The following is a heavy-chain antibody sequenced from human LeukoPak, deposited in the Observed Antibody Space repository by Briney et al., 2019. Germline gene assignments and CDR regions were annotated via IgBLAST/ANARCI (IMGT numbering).Heavy chain of an antibody. Sequence: PGGSLRLSCAASGFTFSDYYMSWIRQAPGKGLEWVSYISSSGSTIYYADSVKGRFTISRDNANNSLYLQMNSLRAEDTAFYYCASGGIYYGAAFDLWGQGTLVTVSS. CDR2: ISSSGSTI. CDR1: GFTFSDYY. V-gene: IGHV3-11*01. J-gene: IGHJ4*02. CDR3: ASGGIYYGAAFDL. D-gene: IGHD1-26*01.